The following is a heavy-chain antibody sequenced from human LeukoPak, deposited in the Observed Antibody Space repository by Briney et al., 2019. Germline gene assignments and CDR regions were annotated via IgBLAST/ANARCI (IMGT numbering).Heavy chain of an antibody. J-gene: IGHJ6*02. Sequence: SETLSLTCTVSGGSISSYYWSWIRQPAGKGLEWIVRIYTSGSTNYNPSLKSRVTMSVDTSKNQFSLKLSSVTAADTAVYYCARGRYNQYYYDSSGYHYYYYYGMDVWGQGTTVTVSS. CDR3: ARGRYNQYYYDSSGYHYYYYYGMDV. CDR2: IYTSGST. D-gene: IGHD3-22*01. CDR1: GGSISSYY. V-gene: IGHV4-4*07.